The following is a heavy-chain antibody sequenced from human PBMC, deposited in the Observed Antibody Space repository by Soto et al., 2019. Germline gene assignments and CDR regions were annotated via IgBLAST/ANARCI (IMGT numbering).Heavy chain of an antibody. CDR1: GVSLSNPNW. Sequence: SETLSLTCAVSGVSLSNPNWWAWVRQAPGKGLEWIGESDHSGTTNYNPSLNSRVTISLDKSKNQFSLKLTSVAAADTAVYYCARGKFYAFEFWGQGTMVTVSS. J-gene: IGHJ3*01. D-gene: IGHD3-3*01. CDR3: ARGKFYAFEF. CDR2: SDHSGTT. V-gene: IGHV4-4*02.